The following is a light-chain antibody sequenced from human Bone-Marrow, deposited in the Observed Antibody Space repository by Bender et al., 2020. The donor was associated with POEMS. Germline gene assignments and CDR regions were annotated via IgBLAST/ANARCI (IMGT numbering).Light chain of an antibody. CDR1: SSDVGSYIL. V-gene: IGLV2-23*01. J-gene: IGLJ3*02. Sequence: QSALTQPASVSGSPGQSITISCTGTSSDVGSYILVSWYQQYSGKAPKLMIYEGTKRPSGVSNRFSGSKSGTTASLTISGLQAEDEADYYCCSYAGSTTLVFGGGTKVTVL. CDR3: CSYAGSTTLV. CDR2: EGT.